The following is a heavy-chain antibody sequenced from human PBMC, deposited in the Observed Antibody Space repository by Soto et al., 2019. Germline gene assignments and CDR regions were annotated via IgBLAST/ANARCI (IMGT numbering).Heavy chain of an antibody. CDR3: ARVAMVTLSHYGMDV. V-gene: IGHV1-18*01. D-gene: IGHD5-18*01. J-gene: IGHJ6*02. CDR1: GYTFTSYG. Sequence: QVQLVQSGAEVKKPGASVKVSCKASGYTFTSYGISWVRQAPGQGLEWMGGISAYNGNTNYAQKIQGRVTITTDTSTSKAYMELRSLRSDDTAVYYCARVAMVTLSHYGMDVWGQGTTVTVSS. CDR2: ISAYNGNT.